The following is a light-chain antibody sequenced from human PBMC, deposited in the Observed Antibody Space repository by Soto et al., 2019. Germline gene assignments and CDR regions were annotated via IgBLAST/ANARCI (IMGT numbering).Light chain of an antibody. CDR1: SSDVGSYNL. Sequence: QSVLTQPASVSGSPGQSITISCTGTSSDVGSYNLVSWYQQHPGKAPKLMIYEVSKRPSGVSNRFSGSKSGNTASLTISGLQAEDEADYYCCSYAGCSTWVFGGGTQLTVL. CDR3: CSYAGCSTWV. V-gene: IGLV2-23*02. CDR2: EVS. J-gene: IGLJ7*01.